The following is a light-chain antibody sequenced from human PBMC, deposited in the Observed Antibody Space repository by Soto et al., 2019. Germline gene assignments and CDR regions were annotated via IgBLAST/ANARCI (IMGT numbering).Light chain of an antibody. CDR2: AAS. Sequence: DLQMTYSPSSLSASVAHGATLPSRASQGISNYLAWYQQRTGKVPKLLIYAASTLQSGVPSRFSGRGSGADFTLTLSSLQPEDVATDYCYAYNYAPLVFGGGTKVDIK. CDR1: QGISNY. V-gene: IGKV1-27*01. CDR3: YAYNYAPLV. J-gene: IGKJ4*01.